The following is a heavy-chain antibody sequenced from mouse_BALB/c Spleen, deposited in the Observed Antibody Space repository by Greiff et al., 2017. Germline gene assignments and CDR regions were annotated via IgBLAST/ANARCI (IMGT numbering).Heavy chain of an antibody. CDR3: ARHNRNGYAMDY. CDR1: GFTFSSYT. Sequence: EVMLVESGGGLVQPGGSLKLSCAASGFTFSSYTMSWVRQTPEKRLEWVAYISNGGGSTYYPDTVKGRFTISRDNAKNTLYLQMSSLKSEDTAMYYWARHNRNGYAMDYWGQGTSVTVSS. J-gene: IGHJ4*01. D-gene: IGHD2-1*01. CDR2: ISNGGGST. V-gene: IGHV5-12-2*01.